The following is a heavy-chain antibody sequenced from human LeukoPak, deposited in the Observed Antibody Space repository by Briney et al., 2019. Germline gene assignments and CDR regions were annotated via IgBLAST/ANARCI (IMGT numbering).Heavy chain of an antibody. CDR2: IYYSGST. Sequence: SETLSLTCTVSGGSISSYYWSWIRQPPGKGLEWIGYIYYSGSTNYNPSLKSRVTISVDTSKNQFSLKLSSVTAADTAVYYCARESSSAVAFDYWGQGTLVTVSS. D-gene: IGHD2-2*01. V-gene: IGHV4-59*12. CDR3: ARESSSAVAFDY. CDR1: GGSISSYY. J-gene: IGHJ4*02.